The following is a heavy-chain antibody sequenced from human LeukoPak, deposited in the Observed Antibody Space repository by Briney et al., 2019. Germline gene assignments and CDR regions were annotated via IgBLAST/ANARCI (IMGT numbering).Heavy chain of an antibody. D-gene: IGHD5-18*01. CDR3: ARTTEGGYTYGYFYYYYMDV. J-gene: IGHJ6*03. CDR1: GESFSGYF. CDR2: INHSGST. Sequence: SETLSLTCAVYGESFSGYFWTWIRQPPGKGLEWIGEINHSGSTNYNPSLKSRVTISVDTSKNQFSLKLTSVTAADTAVDYCARTTEGGYTYGYFYYYYMDVWGKGTTVTISS. V-gene: IGHV4-34*01.